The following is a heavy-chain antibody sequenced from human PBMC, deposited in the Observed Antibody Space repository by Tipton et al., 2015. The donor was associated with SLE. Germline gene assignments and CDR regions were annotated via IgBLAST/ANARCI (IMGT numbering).Heavy chain of an antibody. D-gene: IGHD6-13*01. CDR3: ASSPYSSSWYYFDY. V-gene: IGHV4-59*11. Sequence: TLSLTCTVSGGSISSHYWSWIRQPPGKGLEWIGYIYYSGSTNYNPSLKSRVTISVDTSKNQFPLKLSSVTAADTAVYYCASSPYSSSWYYFDYWGQGTLVTVSS. J-gene: IGHJ4*02. CDR1: GGSISSHY. CDR2: IYYSGST.